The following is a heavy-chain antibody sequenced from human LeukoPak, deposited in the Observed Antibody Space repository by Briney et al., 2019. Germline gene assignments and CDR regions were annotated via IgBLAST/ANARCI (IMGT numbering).Heavy chain of an antibody. V-gene: IGHV3-9*01. Sequence: PGRSLRLSCAASGFTFYDYAMHWARHAPGKRLEWVSGISWNSDSIGYADSVKGRFTISRDNAKNSLYLQMNSLRAEDTALYYCAKDQGTTGLGYCSSTSCYNWYFDLWGRGTPVTVSS. CDR1: GFTFYDYA. D-gene: IGHD2-2*02. CDR3: AKDQGTTGLGYCSSTSCYNWYFDL. J-gene: IGHJ2*01. CDR2: ISWNSDSI.